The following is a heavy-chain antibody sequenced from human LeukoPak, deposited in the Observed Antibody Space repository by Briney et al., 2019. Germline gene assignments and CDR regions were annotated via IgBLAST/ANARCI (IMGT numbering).Heavy chain of an antibody. CDR1: GFTFSSYA. J-gene: IGHJ6*02. Sequence: AGGSLRLSCAASGFTFSSYAMSWVRQAPGKGLEWVSAISGSGGSTYYADSVKGRFTISRDNSKNTLYLQMNSLRAEDTAVYYCVFLGRQQLVSDYYYYYGMDVWGQGTTVTVSS. CDR3: VFLGRQQLVSDYYYYYGMDV. D-gene: IGHD6-13*01. CDR2: ISGSGGST. V-gene: IGHV3-23*01.